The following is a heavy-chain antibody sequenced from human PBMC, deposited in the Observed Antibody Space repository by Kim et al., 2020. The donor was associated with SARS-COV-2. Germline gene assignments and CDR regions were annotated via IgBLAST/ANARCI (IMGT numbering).Heavy chain of an antibody. V-gene: IGHV3-66*01. CDR3: ATVVFYYDAGYFKN. D-gene: IGHD3-22*01. Sequence: YADSVKGRLIISRDHSKNTLYLQMNSRRAEDTAVYYCATVVFYYDAGYFKNWGQGTLVSVSS. J-gene: IGHJ1*01.